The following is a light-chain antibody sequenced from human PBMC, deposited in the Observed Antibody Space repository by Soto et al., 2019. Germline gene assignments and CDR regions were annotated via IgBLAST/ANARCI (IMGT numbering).Light chain of an antibody. Sequence: EIVLTQSPDTLSVSPGERATLSCRASQTVGSNLAWYQQKPGQAPRLLIYGASTRASDTPARFSGSGSVTEFALTISSLQSEDFATYYCQQYNSYSTFGGGTKVEIK. J-gene: IGKJ4*01. CDR2: GAS. V-gene: IGKV3D-15*01. CDR3: QQYNSYST. CDR1: QTVGSN.